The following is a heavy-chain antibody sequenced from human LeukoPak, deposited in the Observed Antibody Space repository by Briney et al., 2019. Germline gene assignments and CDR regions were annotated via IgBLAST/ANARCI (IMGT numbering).Heavy chain of an antibody. CDR2: ICYSGST. CDR1: GGSISSSSYY. Sequence: SETLSLTCTVSGGSISSSSYYWGWIRQPPGKGLEWIGSICYSGSTYYNPSLKSRVTISVDTSKNQFSLNLSSVTAADTAVYYCARLYYDSSGYYQICYFDYWGQGTLVTVSS. V-gene: IGHV4-39*01. D-gene: IGHD3-22*01. J-gene: IGHJ4*02. CDR3: ARLYYDSSGYYQICYFDY.